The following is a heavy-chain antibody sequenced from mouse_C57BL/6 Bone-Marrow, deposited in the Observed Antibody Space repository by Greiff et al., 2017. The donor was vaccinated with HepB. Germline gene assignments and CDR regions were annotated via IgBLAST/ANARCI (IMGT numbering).Heavy chain of an antibody. CDR1: GYSITSGYY. D-gene: IGHD3-2*01. CDR2: ISYDGSN. V-gene: IGHV3-6*01. Sequence: EVKLQESGPGLVKPSQSLSLTCSVTGYSITSGYYWNWIRQFPGNKLEWMGYISYDGSNNYNPSLKNRISITRDTSKKQFFLKLNSVTTEDTATYYCARRETASWFAYWGQGTLVTVSA. J-gene: IGHJ3*01. CDR3: ARRETASWFAY.